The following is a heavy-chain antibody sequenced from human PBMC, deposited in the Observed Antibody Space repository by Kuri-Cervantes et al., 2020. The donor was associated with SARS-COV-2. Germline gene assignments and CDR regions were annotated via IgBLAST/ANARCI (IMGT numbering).Heavy chain of an antibody. Sequence: ASVKVSCKASGYTFTSYGISWVRQAPGQGLEWMGWISAYNGNTNYAQKFQGRVTMTEDTSTDTAYMELSSLRSEDTAVYYCATVPAVLMVSYFDYWGQGTLVTVSS. CDR1: GYTFTSYG. CDR3: ATVPAVLMVSYFDY. D-gene: IGHD2-8*01. CDR2: ISAYNGNT. J-gene: IGHJ4*02. V-gene: IGHV1-18*01.